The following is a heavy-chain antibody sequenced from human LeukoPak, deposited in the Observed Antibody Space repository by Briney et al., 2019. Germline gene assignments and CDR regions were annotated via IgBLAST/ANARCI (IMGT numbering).Heavy chain of an antibody. CDR3: GKDMSDYTNLPDF. CDR2: ISYNGNDK. V-gene: IGHV3-30*18. D-gene: IGHD4-11*01. J-gene: IGHJ6*02. Sequence: GGSLRLSCVGSGFTFSIYGMHWVRQAPGKGLEWATFISYNGNDKYYADSVKGRCTIFRVNSKNTLYLQMNSLKAENTAIYYCGKDMSDYTNLPDFGGQGTRATVS. CDR1: GFTFSIYG.